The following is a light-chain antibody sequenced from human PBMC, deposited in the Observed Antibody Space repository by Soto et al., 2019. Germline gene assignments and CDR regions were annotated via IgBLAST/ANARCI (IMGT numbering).Light chain of an antibody. J-gene: IGLJ2*01. CDR3: CSYAGSVV. CDR2: EGS. V-gene: IGLV2-23*01. CDR1: SSDVGSYNL. Sequence: QSVLNQPDSVSGSPGQSITISCTGTSSDVGSYNLVSWYQQHPGKAPKLMIYEGSKRPSGVSNRFSGSKSGNTASLTISGLQAEDEADYYFCSYAGSVVFGGGTKLTVL.